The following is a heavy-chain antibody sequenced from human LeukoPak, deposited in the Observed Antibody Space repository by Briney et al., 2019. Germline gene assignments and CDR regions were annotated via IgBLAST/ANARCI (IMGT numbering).Heavy chain of an antibody. CDR1: GFTFRSYW. Sequence: PGGSLRLSCAASGFTFRSYWMGWVRQAPGTGLEWVANIHEDGSEEYYVDSVRGRFVISRDNAKNSLYLQMNSLRAEDTAVYYCFTEGVPTTLQSFDYWGQGTLVTVSS. D-gene: IGHD4-11*01. CDR2: IHEDGSEE. CDR3: FTEGVPTTLQSFDY. J-gene: IGHJ4*02. V-gene: IGHV3-7*01.